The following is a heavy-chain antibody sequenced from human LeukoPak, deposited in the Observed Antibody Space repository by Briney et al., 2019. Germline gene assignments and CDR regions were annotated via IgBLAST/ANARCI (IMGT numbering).Heavy chain of an antibody. CDR3: ARRPFYDILTEYYFDY. CDR1: GGSISSSSYY. Sequence: SETLSLTCTVSGGSISSSSYYWGWIRQPPGKGLEWIGSIYYSGSTYYNPSLKSRVTISVDTSKNQFSLKLSSVTAADTAVYYCARRPFYDILTEYYFDYWGQGTLVTVSS. CDR2: IYYSGST. D-gene: IGHD3-9*01. J-gene: IGHJ4*02. V-gene: IGHV4-39*01.